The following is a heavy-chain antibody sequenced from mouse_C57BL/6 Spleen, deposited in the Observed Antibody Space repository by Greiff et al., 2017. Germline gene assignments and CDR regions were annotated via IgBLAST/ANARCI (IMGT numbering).Heavy chain of an antibody. Sequence: EVQLVESGPGLVKPSQSLSLTCSVTGFSITSGYYWNWIRQFPGNKLEWMGYISYDGSNNYNPSLKNRISITRDTSKNQFFLKLNSVTTEDTATYYCARVGDYDTFDYWGQGTTLTVSS. CDR2: ISYDGSN. J-gene: IGHJ2*01. D-gene: IGHD2-4*01. CDR3: ARVGDYDTFDY. CDR1: GFSITSGYY. V-gene: IGHV3-6*01.